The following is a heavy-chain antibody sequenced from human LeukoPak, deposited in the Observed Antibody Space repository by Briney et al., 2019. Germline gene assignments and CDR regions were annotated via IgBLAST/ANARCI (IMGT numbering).Heavy chain of an antibody. V-gene: IGHV3-23*01. D-gene: IGHD2/OR15-2a*01. CDR1: GFTFDTFA. Sequence: LGESLRLSCAVSGFTFDTFAMTWVRQAPGKGLEWVSTISDSGDATYYADSVKGRFSISRDNSKNTLYLQMNSLRVEDTALYYFAKYSYSNEFYQYYFDYWGQGALVTVSS. CDR2: ISDSGDAT. CDR3: AKYSYSNEFYQYYFDY. J-gene: IGHJ4*02.